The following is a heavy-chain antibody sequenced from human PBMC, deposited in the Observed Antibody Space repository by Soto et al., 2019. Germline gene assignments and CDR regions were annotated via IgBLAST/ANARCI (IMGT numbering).Heavy chain of an antibody. CDR1: GYILSSYN. CDR2: INLSGGRP. D-gene: IGHD2-21*02. J-gene: IGHJ4*02. V-gene: IGHV1-46*01. Sequence: ASVKVSCKASGYILSSYNMHWVRQAPGQGLEWMGMINLSGGRPSYAQKFHDRVTMTRDTSTNTVYMELSSLRSDDTAVYYCARTYCAADCPRRDFDYWGQGTLVTVSS. CDR3: ARTYCAADCPRRDFDY.